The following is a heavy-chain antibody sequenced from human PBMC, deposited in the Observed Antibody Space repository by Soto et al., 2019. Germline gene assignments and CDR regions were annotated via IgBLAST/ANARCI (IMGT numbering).Heavy chain of an antibody. Sequence: SETLSLTCTVSGGSVSSGSYYWSWIRQPPGKGLEWIAYIYYTGSTNYNPSLKSRVTISADASKNQFSLKLSSVTAADTAIYYCAGERPDYGDTFDYWGQGTLVTVSS. CDR2: IYYTGST. V-gene: IGHV4-61*01. CDR1: GGSVSSGSYY. J-gene: IGHJ4*02. CDR3: AGERPDYGDTFDY. D-gene: IGHD4-17*01.